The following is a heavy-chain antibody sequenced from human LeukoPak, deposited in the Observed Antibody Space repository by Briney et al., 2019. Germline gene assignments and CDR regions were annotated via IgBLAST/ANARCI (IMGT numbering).Heavy chain of an antibody. Sequence: SVKVSCKASGGTFSSYAISWVRQAPGQGLEWMGRIIPIFGIANYAQKFQGRVTITADKSTSTAYMELSSLRSEDTAVYYCARDRPVVAEEYYYYYYGMDVRGQGTTVTVSS. CDR1: GGTFSSYA. CDR2: IIPIFGIA. D-gene: IGHD3-22*01. CDR3: ARDRPVVAEEYYYYYYGMDV. V-gene: IGHV1-69*04. J-gene: IGHJ6*02.